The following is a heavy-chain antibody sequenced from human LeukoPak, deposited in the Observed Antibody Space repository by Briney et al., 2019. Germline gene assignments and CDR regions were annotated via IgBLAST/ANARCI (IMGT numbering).Heavy chain of an antibody. CDR3: ARAPGSYYDY. J-gene: IGHJ4*02. D-gene: IGHD1-26*01. CDR1: GFTFSNYW. Sequence: GGSLRLSCAASGFTFSNYWMSWVRQAPGKGLEWVASMKGDGSEKYYVDSVKGRFSISRDNTKNSLYLQVNSLRDEDAAVHYCARAPGSYYDYWGQGTLIIVSS. CDR2: MKGDGSEK. V-gene: IGHV3-7*01.